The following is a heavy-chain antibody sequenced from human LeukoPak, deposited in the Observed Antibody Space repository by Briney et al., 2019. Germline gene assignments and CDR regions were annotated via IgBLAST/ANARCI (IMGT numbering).Heavy chain of an antibody. J-gene: IGHJ4*02. CDR2: IIPIFGTA. V-gene: IGHV1-69*05. Sequence: SVKVSCKASGGTFSSYAISWVRQAPGQGLEWMGGIIPIFGTANYAQKFQGRVTITTDESTSTAYMELSSLRSEDTAVYYCARGGRNDFWSGYYDYWGQGTLVIVSS. CDR1: GGTFSSYA. D-gene: IGHD3-3*01. CDR3: ARGGRNDFWSGYYDY.